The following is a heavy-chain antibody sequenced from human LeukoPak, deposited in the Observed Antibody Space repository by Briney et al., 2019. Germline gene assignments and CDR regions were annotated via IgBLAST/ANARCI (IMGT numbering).Heavy chain of an antibody. D-gene: IGHD1-7*01. V-gene: IGHV3-7*01. CDR1: GFNFRDYW. J-gene: IGHJ4*02. CDR2: IKQDGSEK. Sequence: GGSLRLSCSAPGFNFRDYWMTWVRQASGKGLEWVAHIKQDGSEKYYVDSIKGRFTISRDNAKNLVYLQMNSLRAEDTAVYYCARGWNYAFRFDYWGQGTLVTVSS. CDR3: ARGWNYAFRFDY.